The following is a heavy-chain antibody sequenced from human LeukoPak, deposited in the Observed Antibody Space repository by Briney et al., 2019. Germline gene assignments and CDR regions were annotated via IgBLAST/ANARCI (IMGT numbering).Heavy chain of an antibody. CDR1: GFTFSSYS. V-gene: IGHV3-21*01. CDR2: ISSSSSYI. Sequence: GGSLRLSCAASGFTFSSYSMNWVRQAPGKGLEWVSSISSSSSYIYYADSVEGRFTISRDNAKNSLYLQMNSLRAEDTAVYYCARDQLAYCGGDCPFDYWGQGTLVTVSS. D-gene: IGHD2-21*01. J-gene: IGHJ4*02. CDR3: ARDQLAYCGGDCPFDY.